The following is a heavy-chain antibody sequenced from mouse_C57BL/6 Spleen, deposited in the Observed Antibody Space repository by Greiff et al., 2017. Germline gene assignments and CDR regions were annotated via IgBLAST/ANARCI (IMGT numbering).Heavy chain of an antibody. Sequence: QVQLQQSGAELVRPGTSVKVSCKASGYAFTNYLIEWVKQRPGQGLEWIGVINPGSGGTNYNEKFKGKATLTADKSSSTAYRQLSSLTSEDAAVYFCARCLGGNAYWGQGTLVTVSA. J-gene: IGHJ3*01. CDR3: ARCLGGNAY. CDR2: INPGSGGT. CDR1: GYAFTNYL. V-gene: IGHV1-54*01. D-gene: IGHD2-1*01.